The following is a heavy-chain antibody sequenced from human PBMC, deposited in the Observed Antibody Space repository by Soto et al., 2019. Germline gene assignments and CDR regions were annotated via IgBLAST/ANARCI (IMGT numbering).Heavy chain of an antibody. V-gene: IGHV4-59*01. CDR2: IDYSGST. Sequence: DAPYLTCNDCGGSKGSYYRSWLRQHQGKGLKGIGYIDYSGSTNYNPSLKIRVTISVDTYKNQFSLKLSSVTAADTAVYYCAREYGSGTNGFDIWGQGTMVTV. CDR1: GGSKGSYY. CDR3: AREYGSGTNGFDI. D-gene: IGHD3-10*01. J-gene: IGHJ3*02.